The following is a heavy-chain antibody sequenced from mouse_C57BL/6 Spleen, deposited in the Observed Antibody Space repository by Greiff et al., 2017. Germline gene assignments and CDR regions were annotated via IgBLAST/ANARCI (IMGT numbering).Heavy chain of an antibody. V-gene: IGHV1-19*01. Sequence: EVQGVESGPVLVKPGASVKMSCKASGYTFTDYYMNWVKQSHGKSLEWIGVINPYNGGTSYNQKFKGKATLTVDKSSSTAYMELNSLTSEDSAVYYCAREGYGSSPWFAYWGQGTLVTVSA. CDR2: INPYNGGT. D-gene: IGHD1-1*01. CDR3: AREGYGSSPWFAY. J-gene: IGHJ3*01. CDR1: GYTFTDYY.